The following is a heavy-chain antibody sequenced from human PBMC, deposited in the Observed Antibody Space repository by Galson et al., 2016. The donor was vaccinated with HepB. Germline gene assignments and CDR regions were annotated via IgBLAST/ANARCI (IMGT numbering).Heavy chain of an antibody. CDR2: ISGDGSDT. D-gene: IGHD4-23*01. CDR3: TRATVD. CDR1: GFTFSRYW. Sequence: SLRLSCVASGFTFSRYWMHWVRQTPERGLVWVSRISGDGSDTSYADSVKGRFTVSRDNAKNTLFLQMNSLRAEDTAVYYCTRATVDWGQGTLVTVSS. V-gene: IGHV3-74*01. J-gene: IGHJ4*02.